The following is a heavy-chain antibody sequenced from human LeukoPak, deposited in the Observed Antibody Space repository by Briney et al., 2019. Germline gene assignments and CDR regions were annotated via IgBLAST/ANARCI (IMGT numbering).Heavy chain of an antibody. D-gene: IGHD2-2*01. V-gene: IGHV3-64D*06. CDR2: ISSKGVST. Sequence: GGSPRLSCLASGVSIRTYVMHWGPPAPGEGLEYVSGISSKGVSTYYAESVKGRFTLSRDNSKNTLYLQTSSLRAEDRAVYYCVKDYGTSWSNWFDPWGQGTLVTVSS. CDR1: GVSIRTYV. CDR3: VKDYGTSWSNWFDP. J-gene: IGHJ5*02.